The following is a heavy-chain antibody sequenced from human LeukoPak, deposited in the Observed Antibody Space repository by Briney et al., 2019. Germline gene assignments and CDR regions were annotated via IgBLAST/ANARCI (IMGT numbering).Heavy chain of an antibody. V-gene: IGHV3-48*02. Sequence: GGSLRLSCAASGFTFSSYSMNWVRQAPGKGLEWVSYISSSSTIYYADSVKGRFTISRDNAENSLYQQMNSLRDEDTAVYYCARDRRRRTMIVVVKSTGGFDYWGQGTLVTVSS. CDR1: GFTFSSYS. D-gene: IGHD3-22*01. CDR2: ISSSSTI. J-gene: IGHJ4*02. CDR3: ARDRRRRTMIVVVKSTGGFDY.